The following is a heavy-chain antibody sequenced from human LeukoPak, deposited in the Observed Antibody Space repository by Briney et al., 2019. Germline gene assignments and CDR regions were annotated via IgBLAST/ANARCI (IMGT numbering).Heavy chain of an antibody. D-gene: IGHD3-22*01. CDR2: IYPGDSDT. CDR1: GYSFTSYW. CDR3: ARHGSYYYDSSGYYGSLDY. Sequence: GESLKISCKGSGYSFTSYWIGWVRQMPGKGLEWMGIIYPGDSDTRYSPSFRGQVTISADKSISTAYLQWSSLKASDTAMYYCARHGSYYYDSSGYYGSLDYWGQGTLVTVSS. J-gene: IGHJ4*02. V-gene: IGHV5-51*01.